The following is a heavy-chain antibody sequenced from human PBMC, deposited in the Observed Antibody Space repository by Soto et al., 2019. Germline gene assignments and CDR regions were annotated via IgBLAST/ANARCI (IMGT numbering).Heavy chain of an antibody. CDR1: GGSINSGYYS. Sequence: QLQLQESGSGLVQPSQTLSLTCVVSGGSINSGYYSWSWIRQPPGKGLEWIGNIYQSGSAFYNPSRKSRVTISVDRSKTHFSLKLSSVTAADTAVYYCARSHDYGVCDIWGQGTMVTVSS. J-gene: IGHJ3*02. CDR3: ARSHDYGVCDI. D-gene: IGHD4-17*01. V-gene: IGHV4-30-2*01. CDR2: IYQSGSA.